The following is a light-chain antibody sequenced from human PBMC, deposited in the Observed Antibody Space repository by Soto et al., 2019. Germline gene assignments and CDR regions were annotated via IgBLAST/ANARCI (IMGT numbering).Light chain of an antibody. V-gene: IGLV2-14*03. Sequence: QSVLTQPASVPGSPLQSITISCTGTSSDVGGYNYVSWYQHHPGKAPKLIIYDVSNRPSGVSNRFSGSKSGNTASLTISGLQPEDEADYYCSSYTTSNTRQIVFGTGTKVTVL. CDR1: SSDVGGYNY. CDR2: DVS. J-gene: IGLJ1*01. CDR3: SSYTTSNTRQIV.